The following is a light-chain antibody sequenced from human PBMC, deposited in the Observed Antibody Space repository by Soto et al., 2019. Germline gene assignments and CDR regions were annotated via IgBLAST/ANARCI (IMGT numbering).Light chain of an antibody. CDR3: QQYETFSGT. J-gene: IGKJ1*01. Sequence: DIPMTQSPSYLSESLAARVASXWGAVTSTXXASQGISNYLAWFQQKPGKAPKSLIYDASALPRGVPSRFSGSGSGTKFTLTIASLQPDDFATYYCQQYETFSGTFGPGTKVDIK. V-gene: IGKV1-16*01. CDR1: QGISNY. CDR2: DAS.